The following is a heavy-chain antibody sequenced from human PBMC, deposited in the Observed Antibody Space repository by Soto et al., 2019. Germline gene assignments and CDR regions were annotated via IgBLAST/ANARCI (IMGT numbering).Heavy chain of an antibody. J-gene: IGHJ3*02. Sequence: GEFLKISCKGSGYSFTSYWSGWVRQMPGKGLEWMGIIYPGDSDTRYSPSFQGQVTISADKSISTAYLQWSSLKASDTAMYYCARRVRRITIFGVVITPYAFDIWGQGTMVTVSS. V-gene: IGHV5-51*01. CDR1: GYSFTSYW. CDR2: IYPGDSDT. D-gene: IGHD3-3*01. CDR3: ARRVRRITIFGVVITPYAFDI.